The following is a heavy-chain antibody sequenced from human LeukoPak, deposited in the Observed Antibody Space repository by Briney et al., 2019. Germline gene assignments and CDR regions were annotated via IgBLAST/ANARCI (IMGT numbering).Heavy chain of an antibody. CDR3: ARFAPRVVPSYGYCVFDY. D-gene: IGHD5-18*01. CDR2: INHGGST. V-gene: IGHV4-34*01. J-gene: IGHJ4*02. CDR1: GGSFSGYY. Sequence: SETLSLTCAVYGGSFSGYYWSWIRQPPGKGLEWIGEINHGGSTNYNPSLKSRVTISVDTSKNQFSLKLSSVTAADTAVYYCARFAPRVVPSYGYCVFDYWGQGTLVTVSS.